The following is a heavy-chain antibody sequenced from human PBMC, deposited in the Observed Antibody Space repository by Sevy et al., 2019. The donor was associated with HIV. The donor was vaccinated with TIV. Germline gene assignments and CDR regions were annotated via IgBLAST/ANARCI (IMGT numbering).Heavy chain of an antibody. J-gene: IGHJ6*02. CDR3: ARTGIGISGLTGAMDV. CDR1: GFSFSDYR. Sequence: GGSLRLSCAASGFSFSDYRMHWVRQAPGKGLEWVAVISYDGRNNKYNADSVKGRFTISRDNSKNTLYLQMNSLRAEDTAIYYCARTGIGISGLTGAMDVWGQGTTVTVSS. D-gene: IGHD2-15*01. CDR2: ISYDGRNNK. V-gene: IGHV3-30*03.